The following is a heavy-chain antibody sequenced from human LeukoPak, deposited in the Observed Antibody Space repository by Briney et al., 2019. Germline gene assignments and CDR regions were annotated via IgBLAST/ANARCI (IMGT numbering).Heavy chain of an antibody. D-gene: IGHD3-3*01. V-gene: IGHV3-23*01. J-gene: IGHJ4*02. CDR3: ARGRQNFDFCRFDY. CDR1: GFTFNDHA. Sequence: PGGSLRLSCAGSGFTFNDHAMSWVRQAPGKGLEGASSISGSGVTTYYADYVKGRSTISRDNAKKVVYFEMNSLRCEDPAVYFCARGRQNFDFCRFDYWGQGTLAVVSS. CDR2: ISGSGVTT.